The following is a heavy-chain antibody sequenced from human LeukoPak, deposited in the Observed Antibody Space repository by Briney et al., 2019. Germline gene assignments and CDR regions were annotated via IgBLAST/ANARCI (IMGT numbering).Heavy chain of an antibody. V-gene: IGHV1-8*03. CDR1: GYTFTSYD. J-gene: IGHJ4*02. Sequence: ASVKVSCKASGYTFTSYDINWVRQATGQGLEWMGWMNPNSGNTGYAQKFQGRVTITRNTSISTAYMELSSLRSEDTAAYYCARGAGTNRKYSGYGDFDYWGQGTLVTVSS. D-gene: IGHD5-12*01. CDR2: MNPNSGNT. CDR3: ARGAGTNRKYSGYGDFDY.